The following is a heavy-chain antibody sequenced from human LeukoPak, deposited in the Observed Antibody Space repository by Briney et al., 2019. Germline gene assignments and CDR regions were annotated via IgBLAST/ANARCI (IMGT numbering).Heavy chain of an antibody. CDR3: ARDLLTDYDILTGHYKGDWFDP. CDR1: GFTFSSYS. CDR2: ISDDSNYI. J-gene: IGHJ5*02. Sequence: GGSLRLSCAASGFTFSSYSMSWVRQAPGKGLEWVSSISDDSNYIYYADSVKGRFTISRDNAKNSLYLQMNSLRAEDTAVYYCARDLLTDYDILTGHYKGDWFDPWGQGTLVTVSS. D-gene: IGHD3-9*01. V-gene: IGHV3-21*01.